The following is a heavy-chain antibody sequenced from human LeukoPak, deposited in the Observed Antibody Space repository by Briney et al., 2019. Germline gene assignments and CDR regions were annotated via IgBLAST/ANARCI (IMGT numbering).Heavy chain of an antibody. CDR2: IKGDGGRK. V-gene: IGHV3-7*03. Sequence: GGSLRLSCAASGFTFNGYWMTWVRQAPGKGLEWVANIKGDGGRKYYVDSVKGRFTISRDNAKNSLYLQMNSLKTEDTAVYYCTRPRKSLYGGNQPSDGMDVWGQGTTVTVSS. D-gene: IGHD4-23*01. CDR1: GFTFNGYW. J-gene: IGHJ6*02. CDR3: TRPRKSLYGGNQPSDGMDV.